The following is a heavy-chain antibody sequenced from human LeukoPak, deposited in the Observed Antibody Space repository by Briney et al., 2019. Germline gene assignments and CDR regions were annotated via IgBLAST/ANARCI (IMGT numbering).Heavy chain of an antibody. D-gene: IGHD1-1*01. Sequence: SVKVSCKASGGTFSSYAISWVRQAPGQGLEWMGGIIPIFGTANYAQKFQGRVTITADESTSTAYMELSSLRSEDTAVYYCARANEQFSLSNWFDPWGQGTLATVSS. V-gene: IGHV1-69*13. CDR1: GGTFSSYA. CDR2: IIPIFGTA. CDR3: ARANEQFSLSNWFDP. J-gene: IGHJ5*02.